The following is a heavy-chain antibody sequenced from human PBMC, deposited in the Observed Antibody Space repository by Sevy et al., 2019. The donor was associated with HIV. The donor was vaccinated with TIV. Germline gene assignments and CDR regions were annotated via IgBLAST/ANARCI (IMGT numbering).Heavy chain of an antibody. V-gene: IGHV3-21*01. CDR2: ISSSSSYI. J-gene: IGHJ4*02. CDR3: ARDSEYQLLWGFDY. CDR1: GYSFSSYS. Sequence: GGSLRLSCVVSGYSFSSYSMNWVRQAPGKGLEWVSSISSSSSYIYYADSVKGRFTISRDNAKNSLYLQMNSLRAEDTAVYYCARDSEYQLLWGFDYWGQGTLVTVSS. D-gene: IGHD2-2*01.